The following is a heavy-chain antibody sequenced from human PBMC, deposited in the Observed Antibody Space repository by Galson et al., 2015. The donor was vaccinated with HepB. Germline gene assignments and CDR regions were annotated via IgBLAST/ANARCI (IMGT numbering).Heavy chain of an antibody. CDR1: GFTFSSYA. V-gene: IGHV3-23*01. Sequence: SLRLSCAASGFTFSSYAMSWVRQAPGKGLEWVSAISGSGGSTYYADSVKGRFTISRDNSKNTLYLQMNSLRAEDTAVYYCAKSGFAEDYYYGSGLNYGMDVWGQGTTVTVSS. D-gene: IGHD3-10*01. CDR3: AKSGFAEDYYYGSGLNYGMDV. CDR2: ISGSGGST. J-gene: IGHJ6*02.